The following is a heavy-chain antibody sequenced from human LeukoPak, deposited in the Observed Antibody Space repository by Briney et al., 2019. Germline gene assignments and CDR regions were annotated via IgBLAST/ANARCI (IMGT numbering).Heavy chain of an antibody. D-gene: IGHD3-10*01. CDR2: MNPNSGNT. Sequence: ASVKVSFKASGYTFTSYDINWVRQATGQGLEWMGWMNPNSGNTGYAQKFQGRVTMTRNTSISTAYMELSGLGSEDTAVYYCARAPLGEYNDYWGQGTLVTVSS. J-gene: IGHJ4*02. CDR1: GYTFTSYD. V-gene: IGHV1-8*01. CDR3: ARAPLGEYNDY.